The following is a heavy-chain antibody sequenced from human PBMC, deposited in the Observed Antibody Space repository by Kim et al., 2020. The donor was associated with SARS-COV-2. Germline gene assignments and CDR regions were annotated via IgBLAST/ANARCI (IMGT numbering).Heavy chain of an antibody. CDR1: GGPMSDFY. J-gene: IGHJ6*03. V-gene: IGHV4-59*01. CDR3: ARETGRGGTYYDSYYYYY. D-gene: IGHD1-26*01. Sequence: SETLSLTCTVSGGPMSDFYWSWIRQPPGKGLEWIGYIHYSGSTKYNPSLKSRVTISLNTSKNQFSLNLNSVTAADTAVYYCARETGRGGTYYDSYYYYY. CDR2: IHYSGST.